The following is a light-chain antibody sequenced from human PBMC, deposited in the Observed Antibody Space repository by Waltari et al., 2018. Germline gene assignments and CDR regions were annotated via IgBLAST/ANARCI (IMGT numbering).Light chain of an antibody. J-gene: IGKJ4*01. V-gene: IGKV1-5*03. CDR2: KSS. Sequence: DIQMTQSPSTLSASVGDRVIISCRASQSISNWLAWYQQRPGKAPKLLVYKSSTLESGVPSRFSGSGSGTEFTLTISSLQPEDCATYYCQQYNSYSVLSFGGGTKVEIK. CDR3: QQYNSYSVLS. CDR1: QSISNW.